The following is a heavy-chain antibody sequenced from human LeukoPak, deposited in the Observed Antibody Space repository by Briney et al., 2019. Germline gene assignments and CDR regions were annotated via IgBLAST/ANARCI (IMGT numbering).Heavy chain of an antibody. Sequence: GRSLRLSCAASGFTFSSYWMNWARQAPGKGLEWVSSINHNGNVNYYVDSVKGRFTISRDNAKNSLYLQMSNLRAEDTAVYFCARGGGLDVWGQGATVTVSS. V-gene: IGHV3-7*03. CDR2: INHNGNVN. CDR3: ARGGGLDV. CDR1: GFTFSSYW. D-gene: IGHD3-16*01. J-gene: IGHJ6*02.